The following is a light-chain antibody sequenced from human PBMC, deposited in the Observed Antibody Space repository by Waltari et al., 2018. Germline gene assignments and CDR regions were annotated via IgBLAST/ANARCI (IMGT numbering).Light chain of an antibody. CDR1: SSDGTGYSY. CDR3: SSYISSDTLEL. V-gene: IGLV2-14*03. CDR2: DVS. J-gene: IGLJ2*01. Sequence: QTAMTLPASVHGSPGPSTPIACTGTSSDGTGYSYLSWYQQHPDKAPNLIIFDVSNRPSGVSSRFSGSKSGNTASLTISGLQAQDEADYYCSSYISSDTLELFGGGTSLTVL.